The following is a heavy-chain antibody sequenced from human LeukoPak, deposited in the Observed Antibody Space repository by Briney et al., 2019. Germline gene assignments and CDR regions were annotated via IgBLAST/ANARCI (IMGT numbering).Heavy chain of an antibody. CDR1: GGSISSYY. D-gene: IGHD5-18*01. V-gene: IGHV4-59*01. CDR3: AREGSYGTDY. J-gene: IGHJ4*02. Sequence: SETLSLTCTVSGGSISSYYWSWIRQPPGKGLEWIGYIYYSGSTNYNPSLKSRVTISVDTSKNQFSLKLSSVTAADTAGDYCAREGSYGTDYWGRGTLVTVSS. CDR2: IYYSGST.